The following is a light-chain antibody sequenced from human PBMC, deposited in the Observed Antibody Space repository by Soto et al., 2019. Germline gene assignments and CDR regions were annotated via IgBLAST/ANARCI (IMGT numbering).Light chain of an antibody. J-gene: IGKJ1*01. CDR3: RQYTTLVT. V-gene: IGKV1-5*03. Sequence: DIQMTQSPSTLSASVGDRVTITCRASQSVDRWLAWYQQRPGKAPKALIYKASNLERGVPSRFSGSGSGTEFTLTITSLQPGDIATYYCRQYTTLVTFGQGTMVEMK. CDR2: KAS. CDR1: QSVDRW.